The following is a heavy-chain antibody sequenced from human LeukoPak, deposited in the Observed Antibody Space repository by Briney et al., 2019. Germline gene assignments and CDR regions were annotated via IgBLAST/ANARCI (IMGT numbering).Heavy chain of an antibody. D-gene: IGHD2-15*01. V-gene: IGHV1-69*01. Sequence: GSSVKVSCKASGGTFSSYAISWVRQAPGQGLEWMGGIIPIFGTANYAQKFQGRVTITADESTSTAYMELSSLRSEDTAVYYCARGMDIVVVVAAIAPAFDIGGQGTMVTVSA. CDR3: ARGMDIVVVVAAIAPAFDI. J-gene: IGHJ3*02. CDR1: GGTFSSYA. CDR2: IIPIFGTA.